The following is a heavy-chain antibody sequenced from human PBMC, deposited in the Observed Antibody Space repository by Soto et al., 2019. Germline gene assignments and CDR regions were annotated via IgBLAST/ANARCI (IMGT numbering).Heavy chain of an antibody. Sequence: QVQLVQSGAEVKKPGSSVKVSCKASGGTFSSYAISWVRQAPGQGLEWMGGIIPIFGTANYAQKFQGRVTITAAESTSTAYMELSRLRSEDTAVYYCARDGYYYDSSGYCCYLDYWGQGPLVTVSS. CDR2: IIPIFGTA. D-gene: IGHD3-22*01. J-gene: IGHJ4*02. V-gene: IGHV1-69*12. CDR1: GGTFSSYA. CDR3: ARDGYYYDSSGYCCYLDY.